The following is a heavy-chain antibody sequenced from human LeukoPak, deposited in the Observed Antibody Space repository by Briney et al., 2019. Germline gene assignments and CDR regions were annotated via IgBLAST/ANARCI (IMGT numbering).Heavy chain of an antibody. J-gene: IGHJ3*02. CDR2: IYYSGST. Sequence: ETLSLTCTVSGGSISSSSYYWGWIRQPPGKGLEWIGSIYYSGSTYYNPSLKSRVTISIDTSKNQFSLKLSSVTAADTAVYYCAGGAFDIWGQGTMVTVSS. V-gene: IGHV4-39*01. CDR1: GGSISSSSYY. CDR3: AGGAFDI. D-gene: IGHD3-16*01.